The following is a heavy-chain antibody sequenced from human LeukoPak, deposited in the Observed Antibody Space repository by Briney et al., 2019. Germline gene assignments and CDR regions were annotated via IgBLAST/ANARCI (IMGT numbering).Heavy chain of an antibody. D-gene: IGHD1-26*01. V-gene: IGHV4-59*01. CDR2: IYYSGST. CDR1: GGSISTYY. J-gene: IGHJ4*02. CDR3: ATARIELPSSPFDY. Sequence: PSETLSLTCTVSGGSISTYYWSWIRQPPGKGLEWIGYIYYSGSTSYNPSLKSRVTMSVDTSENQVSLKLTSVTAADTAVYYCATARIELPSSPFDYWGQGALVTVSS.